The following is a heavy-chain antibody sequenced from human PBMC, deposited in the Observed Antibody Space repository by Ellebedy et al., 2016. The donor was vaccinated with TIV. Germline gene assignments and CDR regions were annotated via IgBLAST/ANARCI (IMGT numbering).Heavy chain of an antibody. CDR2: ISYDGNNE. Sequence: GESLKISCAASGFTFSSYGMHWVRQAPGKGLEWVAVISYDGNNEYYADSVKGRFTISRDNSKNTLYLQMNSLRAEDTAVYYCAKALGGAAAGSPFDYWGQGTLVTVSS. V-gene: IGHV3-30*18. D-gene: IGHD6-13*01. J-gene: IGHJ4*02. CDR3: AKALGGAAAGSPFDY. CDR1: GFTFSSYG.